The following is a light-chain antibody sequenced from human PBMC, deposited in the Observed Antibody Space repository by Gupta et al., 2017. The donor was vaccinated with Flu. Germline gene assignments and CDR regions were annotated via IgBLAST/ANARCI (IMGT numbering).Light chain of an antibody. CDR1: QGNACNS. CDR3: HQYGGSPYT. J-gene: IGKJ3*01. Sequence: ERATHSCKSTQGNACNSLSWYQQKPGQTPRILIYAARNRATGIPDRCSGSGSETDLTLSINTLEPADFALYFCHQYGGSPYTFGPGTKV. CDR2: AAR. V-gene: IGKV3-20*01.